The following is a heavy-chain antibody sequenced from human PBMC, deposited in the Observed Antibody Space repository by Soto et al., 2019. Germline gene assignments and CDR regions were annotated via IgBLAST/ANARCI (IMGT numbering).Heavy chain of an antibody. D-gene: IGHD6-6*01. V-gene: IGHV3-30*18. J-gene: IGHJ4*02. Sequence: GGSLRRSCAASGFTFSSYGMHWVRQAPGKGLEWVAVISYDGSNKYYADTVKGRFTISRDNSKNTLYLQMNSLRAEDTAVYYCAKDWETFEYSSSYFDYWGQGTLVTVSS. CDR3: AKDWETFEYSSSYFDY. CDR2: ISYDGSNK. CDR1: GFTFSSYG.